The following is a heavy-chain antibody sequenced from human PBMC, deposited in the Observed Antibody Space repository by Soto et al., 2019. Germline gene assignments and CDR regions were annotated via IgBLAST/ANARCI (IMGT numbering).Heavy chain of an antibody. CDR1: GYTFTSYD. J-gene: IGHJ6*03. Sequence: ASVKVSCTASGYTFTSYDINWVRQATGQGLEWMGWMNPNSGNTGYAQKFQGRVTMPRNTSISTAYMELSSLRSEDTAVYYCARGSRTALEWLLPDYYYYYMDVWGKGTTVTVSS. V-gene: IGHV1-8*01. CDR3: ARGSRTALEWLLPDYYYYYMDV. CDR2: MNPNSGNT. D-gene: IGHD3-3*01.